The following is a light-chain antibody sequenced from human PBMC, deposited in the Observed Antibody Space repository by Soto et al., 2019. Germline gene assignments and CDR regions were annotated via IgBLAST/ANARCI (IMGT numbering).Light chain of an antibody. J-gene: IGLJ1*01. CDR2: EVS. V-gene: IGLV2-14*01. CDR3: NSYASSGTLV. Sequence: QSALTQPASVSGSPGQPITLSCTGTSSDVGGYNYVSWYQQHPGKAPKLMIYEVSNRPSGVSNRFSGSKSGNTASLTISGRQAEDEADYYCNSYASSGTLVFGTGTKLTVL. CDR1: SSDVGGYNY.